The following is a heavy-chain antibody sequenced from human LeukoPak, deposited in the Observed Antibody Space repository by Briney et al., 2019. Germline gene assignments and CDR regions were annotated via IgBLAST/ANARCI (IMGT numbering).Heavy chain of an antibody. CDR3: ARDGDRSLWSPEYYFDY. J-gene: IGHJ4*02. CDR2: IKKDGSEK. D-gene: IGHD3-16*02. CDR1: GFTFSSYW. Sequence: PGGSLRLSCAASGFTFSSYWMSWVRQAPGKGMEWVANIKKDGSEKYYMDSVKGRFTISRDNAKNSLYLQMNSLRAEGTAVYYCARDGDRSLWSPEYYFDYWGQGTLVTVSS. V-gene: IGHV3-7*01.